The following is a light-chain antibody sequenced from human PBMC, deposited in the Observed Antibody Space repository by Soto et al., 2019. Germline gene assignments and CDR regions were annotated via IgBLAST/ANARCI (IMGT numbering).Light chain of an antibody. Sequence: DSQMTQSPSSLSASVGDRITITCRASQDINSYLAWYQQKPGEVPQIIVYAASTLQSGVPSRFRGSGSGTDFTLTIRSLQPEDVATYYCQNYHSAPYTFGPGTTVDI. J-gene: IGKJ3*01. CDR1: QDINSY. CDR2: AAS. V-gene: IGKV1-27*01. CDR3: QNYHSAPYT.